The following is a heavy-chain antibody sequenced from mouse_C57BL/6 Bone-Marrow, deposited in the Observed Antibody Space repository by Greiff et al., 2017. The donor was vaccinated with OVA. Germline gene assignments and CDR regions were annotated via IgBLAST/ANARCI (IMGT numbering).Heavy chain of an antibody. CDR2: INPDSSKI. Sequence: DVKLQESGGGLVQPGGSLKLSCAASGIDFSRYWMSWVRRAPGQGLEWIGDINPDSSKIDYAPFVEDNFIIFRDNAKNTLYLQMNKVRSEDTALYYCARLGYAMDYWGQGTSVTVSS. J-gene: IGHJ4*01. CDR1: GIDFSRYW. V-gene: IGHV4-1*01. CDR3: ARLGYAMDY.